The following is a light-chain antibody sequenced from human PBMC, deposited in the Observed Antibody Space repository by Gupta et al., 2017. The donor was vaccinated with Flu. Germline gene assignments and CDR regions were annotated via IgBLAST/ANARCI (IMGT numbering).Light chain of an antibody. Sequence: EIVMTQSPATLSVTPGERVTLSCRASQSVSSNLAWYQQKPGQGPRLLIYGASTRATGIPVRFSGSGSGTEFTLTISSRQSEDFAVYYCQQYNSEPPWTFGQGTKVEIK. V-gene: IGKV3-15*01. CDR3: QQYNSEPPWT. J-gene: IGKJ1*01. CDR2: GAS. CDR1: QSVSSN.